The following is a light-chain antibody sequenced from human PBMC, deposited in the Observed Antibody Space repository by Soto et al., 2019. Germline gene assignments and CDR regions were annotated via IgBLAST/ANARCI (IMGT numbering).Light chain of an antibody. V-gene: IGKV3-20*01. J-gene: IGKJ1*01. CDR1: QTIANNY. CDR2: DAS. Sequence: EVALTRSPGTLSFSQVARSTLAFSASQTIANNYLTWYQQKPGQAPRVLIYDASTRATGIPDRFSGSGSGTDFTLTISRLEPEDFAVYYCQQYGTSPWTFGQGTKVDNK. CDR3: QQYGTSPWT.